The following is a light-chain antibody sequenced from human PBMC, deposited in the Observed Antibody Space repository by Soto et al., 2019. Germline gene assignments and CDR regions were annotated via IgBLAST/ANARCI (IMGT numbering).Light chain of an antibody. CDR2: DVT. CDR1: SSDVGGYNY. Sequence: QSALTQPRSVSGSPGQSVTISCTGTSSDVGGYNYVSWYQQHPGKAPKLMIYDVTKRPSGVPDRFSGSKSGNTASLTISALQSEDEADYYCCSYTGSYTLKVFGGGTKLTAL. J-gene: IGLJ3*02. CDR3: CSYTGSYTLKV. V-gene: IGLV2-11*01.